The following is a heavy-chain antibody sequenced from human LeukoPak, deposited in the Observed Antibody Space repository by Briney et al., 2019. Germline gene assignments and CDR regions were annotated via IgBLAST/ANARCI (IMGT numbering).Heavy chain of an antibody. CDR2: IGDNGGDT. Sequence: GGSLRLSCAASGFTFSSYAMSWVRQAPGKGLEWVSAIGDNGGDTKYADSVKGRFTTSRDNSKNTLYLQMNSLRAEDTAIYYCGKDWKLDYWGQGTLVTVSS. D-gene: IGHD1-1*01. CDR1: GFTFSSYA. J-gene: IGHJ4*02. CDR3: GKDWKLDY. V-gene: IGHV3-23*01.